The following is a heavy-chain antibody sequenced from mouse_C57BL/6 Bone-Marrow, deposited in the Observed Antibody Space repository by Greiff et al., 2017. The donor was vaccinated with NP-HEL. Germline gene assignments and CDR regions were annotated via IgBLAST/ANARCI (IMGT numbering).Heavy chain of an antibody. D-gene: IGHD3-2*02. CDR2: ISDGGSYT. Sequence: EVQLVESGGGLVKPGGSLKLSCAASGFTFSSYAMSWVRQTPEKRLEWVATISDGGSYTYYPDNVKGRFTIYRDNAKNNLYLQMSHLKSEDTAMYYCARVAQAFDYWGQGTTLTVSS. J-gene: IGHJ2*01. CDR1: GFTFSSYA. V-gene: IGHV5-4*01. CDR3: ARVAQAFDY.